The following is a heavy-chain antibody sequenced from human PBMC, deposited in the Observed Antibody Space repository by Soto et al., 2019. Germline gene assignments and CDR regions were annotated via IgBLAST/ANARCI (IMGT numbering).Heavy chain of an antibody. CDR2: IYPGESDT. J-gene: IGHJ4*02. D-gene: IGHD6-19*01. Sequence: PGESLKISCKGSGYRFTSYWIGWVRQMPGKGLEWMGIIYPGESDTRYSPSFQGQVTISADKSISTTYLQWSSLKASDTAMYYCARPLDSSGWYDYWGQGTLVTVSS. CDR1: GYRFTSYW. CDR3: ARPLDSSGWYDY. V-gene: IGHV5-51*01.